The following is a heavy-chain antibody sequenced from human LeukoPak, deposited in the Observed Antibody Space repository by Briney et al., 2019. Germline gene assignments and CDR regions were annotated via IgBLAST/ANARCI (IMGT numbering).Heavy chain of an antibody. Sequence: GGSLRLSCAASGFTFSSYWMSWVRQAPGKGLEWVSSISSSSSYIYYADSVKGRFTISRDNAQNSLYLQMNSLRAENTAIYYCVRDRGTYRPIDYWGQGTLVTVSS. V-gene: IGHV3-21*04. D-gene: IGHD1-26*01. J-gene: IGHJ4*02. CDR1: GFTFSSYW. CDR2: ISSSSSYI. CDR3: VRDRGTYRPIDY.